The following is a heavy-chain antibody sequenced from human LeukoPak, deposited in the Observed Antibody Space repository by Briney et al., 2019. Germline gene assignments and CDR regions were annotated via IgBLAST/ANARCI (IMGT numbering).Heavy chain of an antibody. V-gene: IGHV4-59*01. J-gene: IGHJ3*02. CDR3: ARSLYYYGSDSFDI. CDR2: VYYSGST. CDR1: GGSISSYY. Sequence: SETLSLTCTVFGGSISSYYWNWIRQPPGKGLEWIGYVYYSGSTNYNPSLKSRVTISVDTSKNQFSLKLSSVTAADTAVYYCARSLYYYGSDSFDIWGQGTMVTVSS. D-gene: IGHD3-10*01.